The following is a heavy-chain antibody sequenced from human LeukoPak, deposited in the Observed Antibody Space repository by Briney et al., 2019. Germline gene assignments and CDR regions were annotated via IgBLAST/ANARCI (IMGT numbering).Heavy chain of an antibody. CDR1: GFTFSSYA. V-gene: IGHV3-23*01. J-gene: IGHJ4*02. Sequence: GGSLRLSYAPSGFTFSSYAMSWVRQAPGKGLEWVAGISGGGSGTYYADSVRGRFTISRDNSKNTVYLQMNSLRTEDTAVYYCARDPMADFDYWGQGSLVSVSS. D-gene: IGHD2-8*01. CDR3: ARDPMADFDY. CDR2: ISGGGSGT.